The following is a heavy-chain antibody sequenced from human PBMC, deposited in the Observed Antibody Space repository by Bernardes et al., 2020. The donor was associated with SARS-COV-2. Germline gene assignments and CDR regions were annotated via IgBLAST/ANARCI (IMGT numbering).Heavy chain of an antibody. CDR1: GYNFNTQW. CDR3: ATSPILSGWPFDH. V-gene: IGHV5-51*01. CDR2: IYPGDSET. Sequence: GESLKISCGGSGYNFNTQWVAWVRQVAGKGLEYKGIIYPGDSETKYGPSFQGRVTISADKSINTVYLQWNRLEASDTAMYYCATSPILSGWPFDHWGQGTLITVSS. D-gene: IGHD6-19*01. J-gene: IGHJ4*02.